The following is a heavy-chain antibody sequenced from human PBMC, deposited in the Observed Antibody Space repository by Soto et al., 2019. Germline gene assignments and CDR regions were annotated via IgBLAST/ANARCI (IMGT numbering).Heavy chain of an antibody. J-gene: IGHJ3*02. V-gene: IGHV4-61*08. CDR2: IYYSGST. CDR1: GGSISSGGYS. D-gene: IGHD3-10*01. CDR3: ARRYGGAFDI. Sequence: PSETLSLTCTVSGGSISSGGYSWTWIRQHPGKGLEWIGYIYYSGSTNYNPSLKSRVTISVDTSKNQFSLKLSSVTAADTAVYYCARRYGGAFDIWGQGTMVTVSS.